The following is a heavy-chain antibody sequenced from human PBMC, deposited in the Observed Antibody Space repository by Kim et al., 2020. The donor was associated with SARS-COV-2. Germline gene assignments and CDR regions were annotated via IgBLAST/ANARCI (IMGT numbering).Heavy chain of an antibody. D-gene: IGHD2-2*01. J-gene: IGHJ6*02. Sequence: GGSLRLSCAASGFTFSSYGMHWVRQAPGKGLEWVAVISYDGSNKYYADSVKGRFTISRDNSKNTQYLQMNSLRAEDTAVYYCAKGLDIVVVPANPYHYGMDVWGQGTTVTVSS. CDR1: GFTFSSYG. V-gene: IGHV3-30*18. CDR2: ISYDGSNK. CDR3: AKGLDIVVVPANPYHYGMDV.